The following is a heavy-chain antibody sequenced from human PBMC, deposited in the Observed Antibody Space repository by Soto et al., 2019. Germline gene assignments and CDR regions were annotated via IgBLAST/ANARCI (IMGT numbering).Heavy chain of an antibody. CDR3: ARIYRRDGNKYADY. Sequence: VQLVESGGGLVQPGESLRLSCAASGFTFSNFNMHWVRQAPGKGLEWISYISASNTTVYYGDSVKGRFTISRDNAKNSLYLQMNSLRDEDTAVYYCARIYRRDGNKYADYWGQGTLVTVSS. CDR2: ISASNTTV. V-gene: IGHV3-48*02. J-gene: IGHJ4*02. CDR1: GFTFSNFN. D-gene: IGHD3-16*02.